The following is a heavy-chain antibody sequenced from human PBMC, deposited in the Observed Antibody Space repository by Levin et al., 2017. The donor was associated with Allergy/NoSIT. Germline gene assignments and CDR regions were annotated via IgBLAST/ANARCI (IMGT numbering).Heavy chain of an antibody. CDR3: ARDRAAPGSYFYYGVDV. V-gene: IGHV3-30-3*01. CDR1: GFIFSSYV. CDR2: ISSDGSNK. Sequence: GGSLRLSCAASGFIFSSYVMHWVRQAPGKGLEWVAIISSDGSNKYYADSVKGRFTISRDNSRNTLYLHMNTLRGEDTAVYYCARDRAAPGSYFYYGVDVWGQGTTVTVSS. J-gene: IGHJ6*02. D-gene: IGHD6-13*01.